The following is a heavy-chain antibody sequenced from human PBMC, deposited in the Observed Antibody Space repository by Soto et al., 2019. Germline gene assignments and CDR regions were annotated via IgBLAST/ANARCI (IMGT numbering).Heavy chain of an antibody. J-gene: IGHJ6*02. CDR1: GYTFTSYY. D-gene: IGHD5-18*01. Sequence: ASVKVSCKASGYTFTSYYMHWVRQAPGQGLEWMGIINTSGGSTSYAQKFQGRLTMTRDKSTSTVYMELSRLRSEDTAVYSCARGLQLWFDYYYSGMDVWGQGPTFTV. CDR3: ARGLQLWFDYYYSGMDV. CDR2: INTSGGST. V-gene: IGHV1-46*01.